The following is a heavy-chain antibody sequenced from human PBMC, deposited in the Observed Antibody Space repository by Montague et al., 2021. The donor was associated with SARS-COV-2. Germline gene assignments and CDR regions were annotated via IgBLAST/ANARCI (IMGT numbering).Heavy chain of an antibody. V-gene: IGHV4-34*01. CDR2: INHSGST. Sequence: SETLSLTFAVHGGSFSGYYWSWIRQPPGKGLEWIGEINHSGSTNYNPSLKSRVTISVDTSKNQFSLKLSSVTAADTAVYYCARGAPTISMIVVVITGAGWYFDLWGRGTQVTVSS. CDR1: GGSFSGYY. CDR3: ARGAPTISMIVVVITGAGWYFDL. D-gene: IGHD3-22*01. J-gene: IGHJ2*01.